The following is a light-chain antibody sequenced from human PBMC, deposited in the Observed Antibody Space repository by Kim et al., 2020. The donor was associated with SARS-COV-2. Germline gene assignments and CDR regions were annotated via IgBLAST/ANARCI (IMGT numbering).Light chain of an antibody. V-gene: IGLV3-1*01. CDR3: QAWDSSTAV. CDR2: QHT. Sequence: SYELTQPPSVSVSPGQTASITCSGSKLGDKYAYWYQKKPGQSPIFVIYQHTKRPSGISQRFSGSSFGNTATLTISRAQTMDEADYYCQAWDSSTAVFGGG. CDR1: KLGDKY. J-gene: IGLJ3*02.